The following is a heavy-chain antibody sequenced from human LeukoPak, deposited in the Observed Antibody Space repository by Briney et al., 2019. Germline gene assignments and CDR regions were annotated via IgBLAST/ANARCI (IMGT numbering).Heavy chain of an antibody. CDR1: GFTVSSNY. J-gene: IGHJ4*02. V-gene: IGHV3-66*01. CDR3: CVCSTSCYYYFDY. Sequence: GGSLRLSCAASGFTVSSNYMSWVRQAPGKGLEGVSVIYSGGSTYYSDSVRGRFTISRDNSKNTLYLQMNSLRAEDTAVYYCCVCSTSCYYYFDYWGQGTLVTVSS. CDR2: IYSGGST. D-gene: IGHD2-2*01.